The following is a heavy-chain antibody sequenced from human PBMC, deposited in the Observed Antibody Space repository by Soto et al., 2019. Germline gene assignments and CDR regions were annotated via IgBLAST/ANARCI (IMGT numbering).Heavy chain of an antibody. V-gene: IGHV1-18*01. CDR2: ISGYNGNT. J-gene: IGHJ6*02. CDR1: GYTFTSYN. CDR3: AREGQAPYYYYGMDV. Sequence: ASVKVSCKASGYTFTSYNMHWVRQAPGQGLEWMGWISGYNGNTKYAEKFQGRVTMTTDTSTSTAHMELRSLRSDDTAVYYCAREGQAPYYYYGMDVWGQGTAVTVSS.